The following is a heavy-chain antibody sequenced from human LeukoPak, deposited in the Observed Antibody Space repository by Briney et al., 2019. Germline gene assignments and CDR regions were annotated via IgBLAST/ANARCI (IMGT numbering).Heavy chain of an antibody. CDR2: ISGSGGST. V-gene: IGHV3-23*01. J-gene: IGHJ4*02. D-gene: IGHD5-18*01. CDR3: AKVTVPNSYGYDFDY. CDR1: GFTFSSYA. Sequence: PGGSLRLSCAASGFTFSSYAMSWVRQAPGKGLEWVSAISGSGGSTYYADSVKGRFTISRDNSKNTLYLQMNSLRAEDTAAYYCAKVTVPNSYGYDFDYWGQGTLVTVSS.